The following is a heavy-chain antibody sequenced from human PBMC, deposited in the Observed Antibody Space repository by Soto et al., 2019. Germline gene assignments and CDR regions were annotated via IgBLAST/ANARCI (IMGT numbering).Heavy chain of an antibody. D-gene: IGHD3-22*01. J-gene: IGHJ5*02. CDR3: ARLKGAFSITTYNWFDP. Sequence: PSETLSLTCTVSGDSISSSSYYWGWTRQPPGKGLEWIGDIYYSGTTPYNPSLKSRVTISIDTSKNQFSLHLRSVTAADTAVYYCARLKGAFSITTYNWFDPWGQGTTVTVSS. V-gene: IGHV4-39*01. CDR1: GDSISSSSYY. CDR2: IYYSGTT.